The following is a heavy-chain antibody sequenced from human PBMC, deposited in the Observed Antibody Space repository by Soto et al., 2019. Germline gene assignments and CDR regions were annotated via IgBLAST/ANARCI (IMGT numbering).Heavy chain of an antibody. D-gene: IGHD7-27*01. CDR1: GYTFTGYY. CDR2: INPNSGGT. CDR3: ARDTGDGTFDF. J-gene: IGHJ4*02. Sequence: ASVKVSCKASGYTFTGYYMHWVRQAPGQGLEWMGWINPNSGGTNYAQKFQGWVTISRDTSASTAYMELTSLRPEDTAVYYCARDTGDGTFDFWGQGTLVTVSS. V-gene: IGHV1-2*04.